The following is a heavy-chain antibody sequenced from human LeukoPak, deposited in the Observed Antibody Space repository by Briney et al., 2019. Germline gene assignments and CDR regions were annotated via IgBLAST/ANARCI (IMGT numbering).Heavy chain of an antibody. CDR1: GFTFSSYA. V-gene: IGHV3-30*04. D-gene: IGHD1-14*01. CDR2: ISYDDGSNK. CDR3: ARESGGNNPYYFDY. Sequence: GRSLRLSCAASGFTFSSYALHWVRQAPGKGLEWVAVISYDDGSNKYYADSVKGRFTISRDNSKNTLYLQMNSLRTEETAVYYCARESGGNNPYYFDYWGQGTLVTVSS. J-gene: IGHJ4*02.